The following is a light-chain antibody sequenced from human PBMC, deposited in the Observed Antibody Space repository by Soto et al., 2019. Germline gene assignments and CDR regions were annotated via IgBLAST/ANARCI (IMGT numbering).Light chain of an antibody. J-gene: IGLJ2*01. CDR3: QSYDIFLSGYVV. CDR2: GNI. V-gene: IGLV1-40*01. CDR1: SSNIGAGYD. Sequence: QSVLTQPPSVSGAPGQRVTISCTGSSSNIGAGYDVHWYQQLPGTAPKLLIYGNINRPSGVPDRFSGSKSGTSASLAITGLQAEDEADYYCQSYDIFLSGYVVFGGGTKLTVL.